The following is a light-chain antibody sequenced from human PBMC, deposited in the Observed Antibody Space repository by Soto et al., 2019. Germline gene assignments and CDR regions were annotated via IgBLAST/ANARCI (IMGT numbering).Light chain of an antibody. CDR3: PQYGSSPRT. Sequence: EIVFTQTPGTLSLSPGERATLSCRASQSVSSSYLAWYQQKPGQAPRLLIYGASSRATGIPDRFSGSGSGTDFTLTISRLEPEDFAVYYCPQYGSSPRTFGQGTKVEIK. J-gene: IGKJ1*01. CDR2: GAS. CDR1: QSVSSSY. V-gene: IGKV3-20*01.